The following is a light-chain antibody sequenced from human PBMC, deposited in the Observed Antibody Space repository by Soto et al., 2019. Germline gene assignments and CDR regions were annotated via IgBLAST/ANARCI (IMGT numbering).Light chain of an antibody. CDR3: ISYAGSRVV. J-gene: IGLJ2*01. V-gene: IGLV2-8*01. Sequence: QSALTQPPSASGSPGQSVTISCTGTSSDVGGYNYVSWYQQHPGKAPKLMIYEVSKRPSGVPDRFSGSKSGNTASLTVSGLQAEEEADYYCISYAGSRVVFGGGTKLTVL. CDR1: SSDVGGYNY. CDR2: EVS.